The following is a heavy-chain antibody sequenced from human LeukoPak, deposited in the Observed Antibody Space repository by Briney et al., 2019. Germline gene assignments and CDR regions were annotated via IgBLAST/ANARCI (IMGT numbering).Heavy chain of an antibody. CDR2: IKEDGSEK. Sequence: GGSLRLSCAASGFTFSSYWMSWVRQAPGKGVEWVANIKEDGSEKYYVDSVKGRFTNSRDNAKNSLYLQMNSLRVEDTAVYYCAKDLDSVGSKDLYYFDYWGQGTLATVSS. CDR3: AKDLDSVGSKDLYYFDY. V-gene: IGHV3-7*01. J-gene: IGHJ4*02. D-gene: IGHD1-26*01. CDR1: GFTFSSYW.